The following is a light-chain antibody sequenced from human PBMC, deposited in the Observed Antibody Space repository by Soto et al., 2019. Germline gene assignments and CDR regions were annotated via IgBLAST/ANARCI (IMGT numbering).Light chain of an antibody. V-gene: IGKV3-15*01. Sequence: EIVLTQSPGTLSLSPGERATLSCRASQSVTSKLAWYQQKPGQAPRLLIYDASTRATGIPARFSGSGSGTEFTLTISSLQPDDFATYYCQQYYRSSITFGQGTRLEIK. CDR1: QSVTSK. J-gene: IGKJ5*01. CDR2: DAS. CDR3: QQYYRSSIT.